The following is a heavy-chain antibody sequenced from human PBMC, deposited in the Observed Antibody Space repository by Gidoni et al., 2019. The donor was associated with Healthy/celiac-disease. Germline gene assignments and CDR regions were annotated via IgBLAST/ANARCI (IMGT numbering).Heavy chain of an antibody. CDR2: INHSGST. J-gene: IGHJ6*02. V-gene: IGHV4-34*01. CDR3: ARGRGTGVYYGMDV. CDR1: GGSFSGYY. Sequence: QVQLQQWVAGLLKPSETLSLTCAVYGGSFSGYYWRWIRKPPGKGLEWIGEINHSGSTTYNPSLKSRVTISVDTSKNQFSLKQGSVTAADTAVYYCARGRGTGVYYGMDVWGQGTTVTVSS. D-gene: IGHD7-27*01.